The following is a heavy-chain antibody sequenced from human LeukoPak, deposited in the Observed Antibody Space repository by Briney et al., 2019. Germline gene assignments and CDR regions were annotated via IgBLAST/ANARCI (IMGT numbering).Heavy chain of an antibody. CDR1: GFTFSSYS. V-gene: IGHV3-48*01. Sequence: GGSLRLSCVASGFTFSSYSMNWVRQAPGMGLEWVSYISSTSSTIYYADSVKGRFTISRDNAKNSLYLQMNSLRAEDTALYYCARARSTGYYVADYWGQGTLVTVSS. J-gene: IGHJ4*02. CDR3: ARARSTGYYVADY. D-gene: IGHD3-9*01. CDR2: ISSTSSTI.